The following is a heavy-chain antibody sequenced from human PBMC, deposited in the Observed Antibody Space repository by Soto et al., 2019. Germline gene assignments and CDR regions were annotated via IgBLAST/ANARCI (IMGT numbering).Heavy chain of an antibody. CDR2: SRDKPNSYTT. J-gene: IGHJ4*02. CDR1: GFIFSDHY. Sequence: EVQLVESGGGLVQPGGSLRLSCAASGFIFSDHYMDWVRQAPGKGLEWVGRSRDKPNSYTTDYAASVKGRFTISRDDSKNSLYLQMNSLQTEDTAVYYWARMRRGSGHCYDGYWGQGTLVTVSS. D-gene: IGHD3-22*01. V-gene: IGHV3-72*01. CDR3: ARMRRGSGHCYDGY.